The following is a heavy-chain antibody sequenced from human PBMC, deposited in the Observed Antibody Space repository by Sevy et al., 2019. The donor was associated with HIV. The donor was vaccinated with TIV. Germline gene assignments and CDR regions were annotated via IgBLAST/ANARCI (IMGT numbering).Heavy chain of an antibody. V-gene: IGHV3-33*01. Sequence: GGSLRLSCAASGFTFSSYGMHWVRQAPGKGLEWVAVIWYDGSNKYYADSVKGRFTISRDNSKNTLYLQMNSLRAEDTAVYYCARDFCTNGVCFHYYYYGTDVWGQGTTVTVSS. J-gene: IGHJ6*02. CDR1: GFTFSSYG. CDR2: IWYDGSNK. D-gene: IGHD2-8*01. CDR3: ARDFCTNGVCFHYYYYGTDV.